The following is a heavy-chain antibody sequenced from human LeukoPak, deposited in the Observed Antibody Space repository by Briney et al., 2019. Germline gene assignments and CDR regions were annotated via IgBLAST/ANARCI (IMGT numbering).Heavy chain of an antibody. D-gene: IGHD3-10*01. V-gene: IGHV3-21*01. Sequence: GSLRLSCAASGFTFSSYSMNWVRQAPGKGLEWVSCISSRSSYIEYADSVKGRFTISRDNAKNSLYLQMNRLRAEDTAMYYCAKDLAGIWYFDLWGRGTLVTVSS. CDR2: ISSRSSYI. CDR1: GFTFSSYS. CDR3: AKDLAGIWYFDL. J-gene: IGHJ2*01.